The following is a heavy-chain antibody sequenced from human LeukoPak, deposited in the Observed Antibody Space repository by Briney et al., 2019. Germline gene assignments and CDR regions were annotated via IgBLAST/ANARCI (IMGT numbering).Heavy chain of an antibody. CDR1: GGSISSYY. J-gene: IGHJ4*02. CDR3: ARGNYASEFDY. CDR2: INHSGST. Sequence: PSETLSLTCTVSGGSISSYYWSWIRQPPGKGLEWIGEINHSGSTNYNPSLKSRVTISVDTSKNQFSLKLSSVTAADTAVYYCARGNYASEFDYWGQGTLVTVSS. D-gene: IGHD4-11*01. V-gene: IGHV4-34*01.